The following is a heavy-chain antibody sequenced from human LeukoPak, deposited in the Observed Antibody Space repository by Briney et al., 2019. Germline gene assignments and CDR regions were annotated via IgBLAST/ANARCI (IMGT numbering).Heavy chain of an antibody. V-gene: IGHV3-7*01. CDR2: INPDGSEK. J-gene: IGHJ4*02. CDR1: GFTFSSYS. D-gene: IGHD5-18*01. Sequence: PGGSLRLSCAASGFTFSSYSMNWVRQAPGKGLEWVASINPDGSEKYSVDSVKGRFTISRDNAKNSLYLQMNSLRAEDTAVYYCARESSRSYGWGLNDYWGQGTLVTVSS. CDR3: ARESSRSYGWGLNDY.